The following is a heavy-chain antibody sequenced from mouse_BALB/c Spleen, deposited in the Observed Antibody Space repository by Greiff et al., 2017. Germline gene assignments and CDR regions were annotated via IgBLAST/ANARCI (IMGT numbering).Heavy chain of an antibody. J-gene: IGHJ2*01. CDR2: IYPSDSYT. V-gene: IGHV1-69*02. CDR3: TRGGYGNYDY. D-gene: IGHD2-10*02. Sequence: QVQLQQPGAELVRPGASVTLSCTASGYTFTSYWINWVKPRPGQGLEWIGNIYPSDSYTHYNQKFKDTATLTVDKSSSTAYMQRSSPTSEDSAVYYCTRGGYGNYDYWGQGTTRTVSS. CDR1: GYTFTSYW.